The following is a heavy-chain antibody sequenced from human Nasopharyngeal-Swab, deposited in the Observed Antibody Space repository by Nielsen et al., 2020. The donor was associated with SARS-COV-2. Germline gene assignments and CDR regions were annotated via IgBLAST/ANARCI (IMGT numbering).Heavy chain of an antibody. J-gene: IGHJ6*02. V-gene: IGHV3-53*01. CDR2: IYSGGST. CDR3: ARVQTDSWNDPYYGMDV. Sequence: WIRQPPGKGLEWVSVIYSGGSTYYADSVKGRFTISRDNSKNTLYLQMNSLRAEDTAAYYCARVQTDSWNDPYYGMDVWGQGTTVTVSS. D-gene: IGHD1-20*01.